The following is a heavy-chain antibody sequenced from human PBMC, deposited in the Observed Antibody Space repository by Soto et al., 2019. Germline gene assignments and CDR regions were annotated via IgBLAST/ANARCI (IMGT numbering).Heavy chain of an antibody. D-gene: IGHD3-22*01. CDR1: GYTFTSYY. CDR2: INPSGGST. CDR3: AREWDGSHYYDSSGYYGDY. J-gene: IGHJ4*02. Sequence: ASVKVSCKASGYTFTSYYMHWVRQAPGQGLEWMGIINPSGGSTSYAQKFQGRVTMTRDTSTSTVYMELSSLRSEDTAVYYCAREWDGSHYYDSSGYYGDYWGQGTLVTVSS. V-gene: IGHV1-46*01.